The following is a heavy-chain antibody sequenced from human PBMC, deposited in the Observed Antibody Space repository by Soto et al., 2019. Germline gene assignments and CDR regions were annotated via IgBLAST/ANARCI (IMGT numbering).Heavy chain of an antibody. Sequence: EVQLVESGGGLVQPGGSLRLSCAASGFTFSSYAMHWVRQAPGKGLEYVSAISSNGGSTYYANSLRGRFTISTDNSKNTLYLQMGSLRAEDMAVYYCARQSYSSYYFDYWGQGTLVTVSS. V-gene: IGHV3-64*01. J-gene: IGHJ4*02. CDR1: GFTFSSYA. CDR3: ARQSYSSYYFDY. D-gene: IGHD6-13*01. CDR2: ISSNGGST.